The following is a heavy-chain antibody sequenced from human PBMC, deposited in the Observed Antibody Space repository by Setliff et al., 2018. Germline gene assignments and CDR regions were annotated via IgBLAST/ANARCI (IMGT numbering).Heavy chain of an antibody. D-gene: IGHD2-15*01. V-gene: IGHV1-24*01. Sequence: VASVKVSCKVSGYTLTELSMHWVRQAPGKGLEWMGGFDPKDGETIYAQKFQGRVTMTEDTSTDTAYMELSSLRSEDTAVYYCATNSGGNTIDAFDIWGQGTMVTVSS. CDR2: FDPKDGET. CDR1: GYTLTELS. J-gene: IGHJ3*02. CDR3: ATNSGGNTIDAFDI.